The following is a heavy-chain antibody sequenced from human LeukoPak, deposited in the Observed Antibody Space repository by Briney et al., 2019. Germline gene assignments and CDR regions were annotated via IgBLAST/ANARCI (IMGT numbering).Heavy chain of an antibody. CDR2: IRYDGSNK. Sequence: GGSLRLSCAASGFTFSSYGMHWVRQAPGKGLEWVAFIRYDGSNKYYADSVKGRFTISRDNSKNTLYLQMNSLRAEDTAVYYCARARYSSGPEINYGMDVWGQGTTVTVSS. CDR1: GFTFSSYG. V-gene: IGHV3-30*02. J-gene: IGHJ6*02. D-gene: IGHD6-19*01. CDR3: ARARYSSGPEINYGMDV.